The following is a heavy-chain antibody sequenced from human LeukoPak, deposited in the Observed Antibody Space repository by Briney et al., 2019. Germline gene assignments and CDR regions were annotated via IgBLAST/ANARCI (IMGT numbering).Heavy chain of an antibody. J-gene: IGHJ5*02. V-gene: IGHV1-8*03. D-gene: IGHD2-2*01. CDR2: MNPANGNT. CDR3: ARVGCSPISCHTWFDP. CDR1: GYTFTRYD. Sequence: ASVKVSCKASGYTFTRYDMHWVRQASGQGREWMGWMNPANGNTVYARKFQGRVTITRDISISTAYMELSSQRSEDTAVYYCARVGCSPISCHTWFDPWGQGTLVTVSS.